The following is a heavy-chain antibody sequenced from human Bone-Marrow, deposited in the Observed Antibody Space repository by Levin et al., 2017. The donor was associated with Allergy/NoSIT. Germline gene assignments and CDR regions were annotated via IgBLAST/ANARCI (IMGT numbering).Heavy chain of an antibody. CDR2: INKEGNLT. V-gene: IGHV3-74*01. CDR1: GFTFSSYW. Sequence: AGGSLRLSCAASGFTFSSYWMHWVRQAPGKGLVWVSRINKEGNLTNYADSVKGRFTISRDNAKNTLYLQMNSLRDEDTAEYYCARDRGWSTPDPWGQGTLVTVSS. J-gene: IGHJ5*02. D-gene: IGHD2-15*01. CDR3: ARDRGWSTPDP.